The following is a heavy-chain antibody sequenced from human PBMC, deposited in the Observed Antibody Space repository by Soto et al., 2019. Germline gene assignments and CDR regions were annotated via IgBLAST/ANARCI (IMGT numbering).Heavy chain of an antibody. CDR3: AREGHTYYYDSSGRGNAFDI. V-gene: IGHV1-18*01. CDR1: GYTFTSYG. Sequence: QVQLVQSGAEVKKPGASVKVSCKASGYTFTSYGISWVRQAPGQGLEWMGWISAYNGNTNYAQKLQGRVPMTTDTSTSTAYMELRSMRSDDTAVYYCAREGHTYYYDSSGRGNAFDIWGQGTMVTVSS. D-gene: IGHD3-22*01. J-gene: IGHJ3*02. CDR2: ISAYNGNT.